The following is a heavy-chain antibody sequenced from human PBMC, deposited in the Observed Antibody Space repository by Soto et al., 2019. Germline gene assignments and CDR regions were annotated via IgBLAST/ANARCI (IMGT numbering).Heavy chain of an antibody. J-gene: IGHJ5*01. CDR3: ARVVQGALPSFES. CDR1: GYTFTNYD. Sequence: ASVKVSCKTSGYTFTNYDVTWVRQAPVRGLEWVGWITPYNGNAHYAPHLQGRITLATDTCTNTAYLDLTNLISDDTAMYYCARVVQGALPSFESWGEGSPVSVSS. CDR2: ITPYNGNA. V-gene: IGHV1-18*04. D-gene: IGHD3-16*02.